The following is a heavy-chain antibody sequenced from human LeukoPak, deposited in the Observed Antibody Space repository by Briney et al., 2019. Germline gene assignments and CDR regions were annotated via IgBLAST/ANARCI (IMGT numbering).Heavy chain of an antibody. CDR2: IYYSGST. CDR1: GGSISSSSYY. J-gene: IGHJ4*02. CDR3: ARRGYYDILTGYYDY. V-gene: IGHV4-39*01. Sequence: PSETLSLTCTVSGGSISSSSYYWGWIRQPPGKGLEWIGSIYYSGSTYYNPSLKSRVTISVDTSKNQFSLKLSSVTAADTAVYYCARRGYYDILTGYYDYWGQGTLVTVSS. D-gene: IGHD3-9*01.